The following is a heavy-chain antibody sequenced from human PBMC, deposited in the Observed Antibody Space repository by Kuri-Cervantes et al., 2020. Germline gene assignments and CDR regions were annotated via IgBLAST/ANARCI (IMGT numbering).Heavy chain of an antibody. V-gene: IGHV4-61*01. J-gene: IGHJ4*02. D-gene: IGHD5-24*01. CDR3: ARLRRDGYNFAYFDY. CDR2: IYYSGST. Sequence: GSLRLSCTVSGGSVSSGSYYWSWIRQPPGKGLEWIGYIYYSGSTNYNPSLKSRVTISVDTSKNQLSLKLSSVTAADTAVYYCARLRRDGYNFAYFDYWGQGTLVTVSS. CDR1: GGSVSSGSYY.